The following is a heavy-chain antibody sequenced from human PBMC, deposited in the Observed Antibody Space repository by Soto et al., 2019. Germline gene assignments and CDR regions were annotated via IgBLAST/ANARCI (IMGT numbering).Heavy chain of an antibody. CDR2: IIPIFGTA. CDR1: GGTFSSYA. V-gene: IGHV1-69*13. D-gene: IGHD6-6*01. CDR3: ASETSRIAARPGWFDP. Sequence: GASVKVSCKASGGTFSSYAISWVRQAPGQGLEWMGGIIPIFGTANYAQKFQGRVTITADESTSTAYMELSSLRSEDTAVYYCASETSRIAARPGWFDPWGQGTLVTVSS. J-gene: IGHJ5*02.